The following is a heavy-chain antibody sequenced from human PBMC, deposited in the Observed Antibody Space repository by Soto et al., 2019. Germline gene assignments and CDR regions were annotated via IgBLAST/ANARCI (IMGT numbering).Heavy chain of an antibody. CDR3: VRQGFGALHGLVDV. V-gene: IGHV4-59*08. J-gene: IGHJ6*02. Sequence: SETLSLTCTVSGGSISGSFWSWIRQSPEKGLELIGYIYYTGSTNSNPSLNGRASISVDTSKNQFSLKLSSVTAADTAVYYCVRQGFGALHGLVDVWGQGTTVTVSS. D-gene: IGHD3-10*01. CDR2: IYYTGST. CDR1: GGSISGSF.